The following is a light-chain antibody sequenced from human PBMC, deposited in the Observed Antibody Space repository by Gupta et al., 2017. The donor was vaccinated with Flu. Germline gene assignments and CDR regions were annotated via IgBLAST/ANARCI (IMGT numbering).Light chain of an antibody. CDR3: QQSFSTPLT. J-gene: IGKJ4*01. CDR2: AAS. Sequence: DIQMTQSPSSLSASVGDRVTITCRASQTISIYLNWYLQKPGKAPKLLIYAASSLQSGVPSRFSGSGSGTDFTLTISSLQPEDFATYYCQQSFSTPLTFGGGTKVDIK. CDR1: QTISIY. V-gene: IGKV1-39*01.